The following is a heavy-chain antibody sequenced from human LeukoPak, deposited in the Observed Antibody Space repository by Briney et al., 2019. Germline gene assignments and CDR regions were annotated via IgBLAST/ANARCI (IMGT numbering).Heavy chain of an antibody. CDR2: IYPGDSDT. CDR3: AITRVVAGGYYYMDV. D-gene: IGHD2-15*01. Sequence: GESLKISCKGSGYSFTSYWIGWVRQMPGKGLEWMGIIYPGDSDTRYSPSFQGQVTISADKSISTAYLQWSSLKASDTAMYYCAITRVVAGGYYYMDVWGKGTTVTVSS. CDR1: GYSFTSYW. V-gene: IGHV5-51*01. J-gene: IGHJ6*03.